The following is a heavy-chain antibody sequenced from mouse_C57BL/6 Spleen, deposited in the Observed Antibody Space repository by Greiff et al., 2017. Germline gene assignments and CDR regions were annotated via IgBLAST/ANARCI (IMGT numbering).Heavy chain of an antibody. CDR2: FDPSDSET. Sequence: VQLQQPGAELVRPGSSVKLSCTASGYTFTSYWMHWVKQRPIQGLEWIGNFDPSDSETNYNQKFKDKATLTVDKSSSTAYMQLSSLTSEDSAVXYYARAPYYGNPAWFAYWGQGTLVTVSA. CDR3: ARAPYYGNPAWFAY. D-gene: IGHD2-10*01. V-gene: IGHV1-52*01. J-gene: IGHJ3*01. CDR1: GYTFTSYW.